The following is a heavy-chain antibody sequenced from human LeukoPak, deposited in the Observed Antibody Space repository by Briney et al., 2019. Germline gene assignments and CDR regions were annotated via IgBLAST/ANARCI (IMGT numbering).Heavy chain of an antibody. V-gene: IGHV3-30*02. Sequence: GGSLRLSCAASGFTFSSYDMHWVRQAPGKELEWVTFIQYDGSNEYQADSVKGRFSISRDNSKNTVYLQMNSLRTEDTAVYYCARDNSVEDTAWWFDPWGQGTLVTVSS. CDR2: IQYDGSNE. CDR3: ARDNSVEDTAWWFDP. D-gene: IGHD4-23*01. CDR1: GFTFSSYD. J-gene: IGHJ5*02.